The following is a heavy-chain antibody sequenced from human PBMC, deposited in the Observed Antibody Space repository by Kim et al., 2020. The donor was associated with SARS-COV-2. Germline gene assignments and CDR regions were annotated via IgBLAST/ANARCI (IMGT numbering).Heavy chain of an antibody. D-gene: IGHD3-9*01. Sequence: SETLSHTCTVSGGSVSSGSYYWSWIRQPPGKGLEWIAYIYYSGSTSYNPSLESRLTISVDTSKNQFSLKLSSVTAADTAVYYCARALRPHLTVAHFDYWGQGTLVTVSS. V-gene: IGHV4-61*01. CDR3: ARALRPHLTVAHFDY. CDR1: GGSVSSGSYY. J-gene: IGHJ4*02. CDR2: IYYSGST.